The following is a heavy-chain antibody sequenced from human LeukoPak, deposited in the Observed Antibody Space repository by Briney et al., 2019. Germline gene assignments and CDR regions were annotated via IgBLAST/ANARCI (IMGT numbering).Heavy chain of an antibody. J-gene: IGHJ6*02. V-gene: IGHV3-30-3*01. Sequence: PGGSLRLSCAASGITFTHYNMNWVRQAPGKGLEWVAVISYDGSNIYYAESVKGRFTISRDNSNNTLYLQMNSLRREDTAVYYCASERSPYYGLDVWGLGTTVTVSS. CDR2: ISYDGSNI. CDR1: GITFTHYN. CDR3: ASERSPYYGLDV.